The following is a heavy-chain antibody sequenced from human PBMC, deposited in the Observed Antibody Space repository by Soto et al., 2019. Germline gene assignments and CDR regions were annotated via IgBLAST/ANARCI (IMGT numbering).Heavy chain of an antibody. J-gene: IGHJ6*02. Sequence: ASVKVSCKAAGDTFTGYYMHWVRQAPGQGREWMGWINPNSGGTNYAQKFQGRVTMTRDTAISTAYMELSRLRSDDTAVYYSARRVGNDFRSGYPDYYYYGMDVWGQGTTVTAP. CDR1: GDTFTGYY. CDR2: INPNSGGT. CDR3: ARRVGNDFRSGYPDYYYYGMDV. V-gene: IGHV1-2*02. D-gene: IGHD3-3*01.